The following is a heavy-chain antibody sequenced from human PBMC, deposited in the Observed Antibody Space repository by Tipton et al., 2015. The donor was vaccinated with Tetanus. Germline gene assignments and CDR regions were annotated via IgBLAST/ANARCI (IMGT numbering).Heavy chain of an antibody. Sequence: SLRLSCPASGFIFSNYWMSWVRQAPGKGLEWVANINRNGGGKYYVDSVKGRFTISRDEAKKSVHLEMSSLTVGDTAVYYCARDRGEDWTNFYYMDVWGKGATVIVSS. V-gene: IGHV3-7*01. CDR2: INRNGGGK. D-gene: IGHD3/OR15-3a*01. CDR1: GFIFSNYW. J-gene: IGHJ6*03. CDR3: ARDRGEDWTNFYYMDV.